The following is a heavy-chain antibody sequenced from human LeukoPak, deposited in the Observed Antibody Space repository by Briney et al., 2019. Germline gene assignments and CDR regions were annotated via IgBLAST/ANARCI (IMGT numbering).Heavy chain of an antibody. D-gene: IGHD3-22*01. Sequence: GGSLRLSCAASGFTFDDYGMSWVRQDPGKGLERVSGINWNGGSTGYADSVKGRFTISRDNAKNSLYLQMNSLRAEDTALYYCARVGYDSTPTWGDAFDIWGQGTMVTVSS. V-gene: IGHV3-20*04. J-gene: IGHJ3*02. CDR2: INWNGGST. CDR3: ARVGYDSTPTWGDAFDI. CDR1: GFTFDDYG.